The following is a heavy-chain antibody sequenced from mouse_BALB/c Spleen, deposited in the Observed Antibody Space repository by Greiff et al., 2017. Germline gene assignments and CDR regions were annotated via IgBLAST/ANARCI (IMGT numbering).Heavy chain of an antibody. CDR2: INPNNGGT. J-gene: IGHJ2*01. D-gene: IGHD1-1*01. CDR3: ARSYGGSYYFDY. V-gene: IGHV1-18*01. Sequence: VHVPQSGPELVTPGASVKISCKPSGYTFTAYTMHWVKQSHGQSLEWIGGINPNNGGTSYNQKFKGKATWTVDKSSSTAYMELRSLTSEDSAVYYCARSYGGSYYFDYWGQGTTLTGSS. CDR1: GYTFTAYT.